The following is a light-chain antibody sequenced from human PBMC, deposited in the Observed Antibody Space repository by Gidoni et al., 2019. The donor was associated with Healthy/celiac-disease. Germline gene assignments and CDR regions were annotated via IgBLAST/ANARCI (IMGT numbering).Light chain of an antibody. J-gene: IGLJ1*01. Sequence: QSALPQPASVSGSPGQSITISCTGTSSDVGSYNLVSWYQQHPGKAPKLMIYEGSKRPSGVSNRFSGSKSGNTASLTISGLQAEDEADYYCCSYAGSSTWAYVFGTGTKVT. CDR3: CSYAGSSTWAYV. V-gene: IGLV2-23*01. CDR2: EGS. CDR1: SSDVGSYNL.